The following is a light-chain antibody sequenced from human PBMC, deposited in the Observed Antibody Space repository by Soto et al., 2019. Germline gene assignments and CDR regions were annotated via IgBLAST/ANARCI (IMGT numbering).Light chain of an antibody. Sequence: EIVLTQSPGTLSLSPGERVTLSCRASQSLSGHYLAWYQQKPGQAPKFLIYGASNRATHIPDRFSGGGSGTDFALTINRLEPEDSAVYYCQQYGHAPITFGQGTRLEIK. CDR1: QSLSGHY. J-gene: IGKJ5*01. V-gene: IGKV3-20*01. CDR2: GAS. CDR3: QQYGHAPIT.